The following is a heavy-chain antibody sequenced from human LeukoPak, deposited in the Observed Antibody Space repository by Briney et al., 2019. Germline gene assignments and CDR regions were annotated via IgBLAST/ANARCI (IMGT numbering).Heavy chain of an antibody. CDR2: ISGSGGST. Sequence: GGSLRLSCAASGFTFSSYGMSWVRQAPGKGLEWVSAISGSGGSTYYADSVKGRFTISRDNSKNTLYLQMSSLRAEDTAVYYCAKCSGWFVRGKDYYYYYMDVWGKGTTVTVSS. D-gene: IGHD6-19*01. V-gene: IGHV3-23*01. J-gene: IGHJ6*03. CDR1: GFTFSSYG. CDR3: AKCSGWFVRGKDYYYYYMDV.